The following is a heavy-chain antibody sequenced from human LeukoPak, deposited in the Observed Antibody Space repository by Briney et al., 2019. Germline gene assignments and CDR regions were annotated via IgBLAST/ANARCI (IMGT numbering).Heavy chain of an antibody. D-gene: IGHD4-23*01. V-gene: IGHV1-2*02. J-gene: IGHJ4*02. CDR1: GYTFNGYY. Sequence: ASVKVSCKASGYTFNGYYKHWVRQAPGQGLEWMGWINPNNGGTNYAQKFQGRVTMTRDTYISTAYMELSRLRSDDTAVYYCASTVAVALDYWGQGTLVTVSS. CDR3: ASTVAVALDY. CDR2: INPNNGGT.